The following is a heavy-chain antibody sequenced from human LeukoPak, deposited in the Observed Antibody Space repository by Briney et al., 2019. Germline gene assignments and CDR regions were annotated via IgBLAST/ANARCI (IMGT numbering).Heavy chain of an antibody. D-gene: IGHD3-16*02. CDR1: GFTFSSYG. Sequence: GGSLRLSCAASGFTFSSYGMHWVRQAPGKGLEWVAVIWYDGSNKYYADSVKGRFTISRDNSKNTLYLQMNSLRAEDTAVYYCARGNMITFGGVIDEDYWGQGTLVTVSS. CDR2: IWYDGSNK. CDR3: ARGNMITFGGVIDEDY. J-gene: IGHJ4*02. V-gene: IGHV3-33*01.